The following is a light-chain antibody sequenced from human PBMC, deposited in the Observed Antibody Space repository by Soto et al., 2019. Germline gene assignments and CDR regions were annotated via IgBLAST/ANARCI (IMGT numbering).Light chain of an antibody. CDR2: EGS. CDR1: SSDVGSYNL. V-gene: IGLV2-23*01. J-gene: IGLJ2*01. Sequence: QSALTQPASVSGSPGQSITISCTGTSSDVGSYNLVSWYQQHPGKAPKLMIYEGSKRPSGVSNRFSGSKSGNTASLTISGLQAEDEAVYYCCSYAGSSTYVFGGGTKLTVL. CDR3: CSYAGSSTYV.